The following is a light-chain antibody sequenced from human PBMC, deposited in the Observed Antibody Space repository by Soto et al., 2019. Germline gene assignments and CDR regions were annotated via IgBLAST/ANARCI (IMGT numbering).Light chain of an antibody. J-gene: IGLJ1*01. CDR3: SSNAGDTPDI. CDR1: SSDVGGYDY. V-gene: IGLV2-8*01. Sequence: QSVLTQPPSASGSPGQSVTISCTGTSSDVGGYDYVSWYQQLPGKAPKLVIYEVNKRPSGVPERFSGSKSGNTASLTVSGLQAEDEADFYCSSNAGDTPDIFGTGTKLTVL. CDR2: EVN.